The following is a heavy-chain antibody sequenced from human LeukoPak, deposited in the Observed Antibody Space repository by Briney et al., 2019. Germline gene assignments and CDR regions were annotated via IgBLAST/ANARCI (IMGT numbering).Heavy chain of an antibody. Sequence: GESLKISCNGSGNSFTSYWIGWVRQMPGKGLEWMGIIYPDDSDTRYSPSFRGQVTISADKSISTAYMQWSSLKASDTAIYYCARRIAGAATDYWGQGTLVTVSS. CDR2: IYPDDSDT. V-gene: IGHV5-51*01. D-gene: IGHD6-13*01. J-gene: IGHJ4*02. CDR3: ARRIAGAATDY. CDR1: GNSFTSYW.